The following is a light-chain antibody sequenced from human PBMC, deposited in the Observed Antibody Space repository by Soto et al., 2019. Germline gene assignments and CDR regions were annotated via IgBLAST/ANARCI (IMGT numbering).Light chain of an antibody. CDR1: SSNIGRNT. CDR2: SNN. CDR3: AAWDDSLTDYV. Sequence: QSVLTQAPSASETPGQRVTISCSGGSSNIGRNTVNWYQQLPGTAPKLLIYSNNLRPSGVPDRFSGSKSGTSASLAISGLQSEDEADYYCAAWDDSLTDYVFGTGTKVTVL. J-gene: IGLJ1*01. V-gene: IGLV1-44*01.